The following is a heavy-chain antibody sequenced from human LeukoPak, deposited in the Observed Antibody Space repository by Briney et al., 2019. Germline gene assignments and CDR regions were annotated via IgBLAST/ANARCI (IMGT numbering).Heavy chain of an antibody. D-gene: IGHD6-25*01. CDR1: GFSFNNYR. CDR2: IKQDGSEK. V-gene: IGHV3-7*03. Sequence: GGSLRLSCVASGFSFNNYRMTWVRQAPGKGLEWVANIKQDGSEKQYVDSVKGRSAISRDNAKKSLYLQINTLRAEDTAVYYCVRGPHIAATSYWGQGTLVTVSP. CDR3: VRGPHIAATSY. J-gene: IGHJ4*02.